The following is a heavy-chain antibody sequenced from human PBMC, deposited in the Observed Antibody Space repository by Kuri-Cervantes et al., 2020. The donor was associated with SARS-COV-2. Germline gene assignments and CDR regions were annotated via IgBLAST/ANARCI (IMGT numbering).Heavy chain of an antibody. J-gene: IGHJ4*02. Sequence: GSLRLSCAVYGGSFSGYYWSWIRQPPGKGLEWIGEINHSGSTNYNPSLKSRVTISVDTSKNQFSLKLNSVTAADTAVYYCARGPRYSSSWYQTLDYWGQGTLVTVSS. CDR1: GGSFSGYY. V-gene: IGHV4-34*01. CDR2: INHSGST. CDR3: ARGPRYSSSWYQTLDY. D-gene: IGHD6-13*01.